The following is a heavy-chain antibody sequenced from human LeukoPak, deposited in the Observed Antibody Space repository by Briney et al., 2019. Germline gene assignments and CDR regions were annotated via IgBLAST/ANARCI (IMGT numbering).Heavy chain of an antibody. V-gene: IGHV7-4-1*02. CDR2: INTDTGNP. D-gene: IGHD5-18*01. CDR3: ARFRPHGYYDTFDI. J-gene: IGHJ3*02. CDR1: GYSLSSHA. Sequence: ASVKVSCKTSGYSLSSHAMNWVRQAPGQGLEWMGWINTDTGNPTYGQDFTGRFVFSLDTSVSTAYLQISSLRAEDTAVYYCARFRPHGYYDTFDIWGQGTMVTVS.